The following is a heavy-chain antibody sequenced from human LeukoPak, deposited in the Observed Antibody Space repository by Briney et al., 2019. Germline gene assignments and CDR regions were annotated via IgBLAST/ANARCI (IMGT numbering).Heavy chain of an antibody. Sequence: SQTLSLPCAISGDSVSSNSAAWNWIRQSPSRGLEWLGRTYHRSQWYNDYAVSVKSRIIINPDTSKNQFSLQLNSVTPEDTAVYYCARAFGSGSYLDFWGQGTLVTVSS. CDR2: TYHRSQWYN. CDR3: ARAFGSGSYLDF. D-gene: IGHD3-10*01. V-gene: IGHV6-1*01. J-gene: IGHJ4*02. CDR1: GDSVSSNSAA.